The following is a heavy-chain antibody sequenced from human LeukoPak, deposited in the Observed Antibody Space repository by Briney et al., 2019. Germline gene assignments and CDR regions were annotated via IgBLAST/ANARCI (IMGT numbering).Heavy chain of an antibody. J-gene: IGHJ6*02. CDR2: ISAYNGNT. Sequence: ASVKVSCKASGYTFTSYGISWVRQAPGQGLEWMGWISAYNGNTNYAQKFQGRVTMTTGTSTSTAYMELRSLRSDDTAVYYCARDTRGGYYDILTGYYTLPDYYGMDVWGQGTTVTVSS. CDR1: GYTFTSYG. D-gene: IGHD3-9*01. CDR3: ARDTRGGYYDILTGYYTLPDYYGMDV. V-gene: IGHV1-18*01.